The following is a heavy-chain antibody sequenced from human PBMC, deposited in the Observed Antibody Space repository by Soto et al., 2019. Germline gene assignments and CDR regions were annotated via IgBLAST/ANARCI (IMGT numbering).Heavy chain of an antibody. CDR1: GFTFSSYS. J-gene: IGHJ4*02. V-gene: IGHV3-21*01. CDR2: ISSSSSYI. Sequence: EVQLVESGGGLVKPGGSLRLSCAASGFTFSSYSMNWVRQAPGKGLEWVSSISSSSSYIYYADSVKGRFTISRDNAKNSLYLQMNSLRAEDTAVYYCARDGFAVVRGVDWGQGTMVTVSS. CDR3: ARDGFAVVRGVD. D-gene: IGHD3-10*01.